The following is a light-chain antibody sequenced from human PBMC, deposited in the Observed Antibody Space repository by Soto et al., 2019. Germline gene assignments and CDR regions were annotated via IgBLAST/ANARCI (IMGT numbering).Light chain of an antibody. CDR3: QQYKNYLT. V-gene: IGKV1-5*01. CDR2: DAS. J-gene: IGKJ3*01. Sequence: IQMTQSPSTLSASVGDRVTITCRASQSISTWLAWYQQKPGKAPKLLIYDASSLESGVPSRFSGSGSGTEFTLTISSLQPDDFATYYCQQYKNYLTFGPGTKVDIK. CDR1: QSISTW.